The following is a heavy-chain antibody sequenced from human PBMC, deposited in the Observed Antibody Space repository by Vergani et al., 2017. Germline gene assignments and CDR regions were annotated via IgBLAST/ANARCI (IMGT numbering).Heavy chain of an antibody. J-gene: IGHJ4*02. CDR2: ISSSGNII. D-gene: IGHD5-24*01. CDR3: ARDGEMSKIGYFDY. V-gene: IGHV3-11*01. CDR1: GFTFSNYG. Sequence: QVQLVESGGGVVQPGGSLRLSCGASGFTFSNYGMHWIRQAPGKGLEWVSYISSSGNIIYYADSVKGRFTLSRDNAKNSLYLQMNSLRAEDTAEYYCARDGEMSKIGYFDYWGQGTLVTVSS.